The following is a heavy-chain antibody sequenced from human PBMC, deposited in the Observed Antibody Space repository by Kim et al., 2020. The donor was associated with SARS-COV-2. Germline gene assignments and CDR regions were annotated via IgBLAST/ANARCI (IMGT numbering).Heavy chain of an antibody. J-gene: IGHJ4*02. V-gene: IGHV3-21*01. CDR3: ARAPARRSKGYFDY. Sequence: GGSLRLSCAASGFTFSSYSMNWVRQAPGKGLEWVSSISSSSSYIYYADSVKGRFTISRDNAKNSLYLQMNSLRAEDTAVYYCARAPARRSKGYFDYWGQGTLVTVSS. CDR1: GFTFSSYS. CDR2: ISSSSSYI.